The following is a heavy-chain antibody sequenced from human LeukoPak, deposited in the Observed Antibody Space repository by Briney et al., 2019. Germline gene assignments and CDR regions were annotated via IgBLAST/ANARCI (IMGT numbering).Heavy chain of an antibody. D-gene: IGHD3-22*01. Sequence: SETLSLTCTVSGGSISSSSYYWGWIRQPPGKGLEWIGSIYYSGSTYYNPSLKSRVTISADTSKNQFSLKLSSVTAADTALYYCAREKFYDSSGNFDYWGQGTLVTVSS. V-gene: IGHV4-39*07. CDR2: IYYSGST. J-gene: IGHJ4*02. CDR1: GGSISSSSYY. CDR3: AREKFYDSSGNFDY.